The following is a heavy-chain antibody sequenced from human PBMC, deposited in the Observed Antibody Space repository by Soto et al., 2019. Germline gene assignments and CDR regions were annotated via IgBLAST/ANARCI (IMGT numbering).Heavy chain of an antibody. CDR2: ISYDGSNK. CDR3: AKAHSYGMVSQIDY. J-gene: IGHJ4*02. Sequence: GSLRLSCAASGFTFSSYGMHWVRQAPGKGLEWVAVISYDGSNKYYADSVKGRFTISRDNSKNTLYLQMNSLRAEDTAVYYCAKAHSYGMVSQIDYWGQGTLVTVSS. V-gene: IGHV3-30*18. CDR1: GFTFSSYG. D-gene: IGHD4-17*01.